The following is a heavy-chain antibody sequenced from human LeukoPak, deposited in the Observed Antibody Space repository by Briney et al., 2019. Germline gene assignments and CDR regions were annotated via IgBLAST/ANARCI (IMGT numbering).Heavy chain of an antibody. CDR2: ISAYNGNT. D-gene: IGHD6-19*01. Sequence: AASVKVSCKASGYTFTSYGISWVRQAPGQGLEWMGWISAYNGNTNYAQKLQGRVTMTTDTSTSTAYMELRSLRSDDTAVSYCARGPGIAVAGTVNWYFDLWGRGTLVTVSS. V-gene: IGHV1-18*01. CDR3: ARGPGIAVAGTVNWYFDL. CDR1: GYTFTSYG. J-gene: IGHJ2*01.